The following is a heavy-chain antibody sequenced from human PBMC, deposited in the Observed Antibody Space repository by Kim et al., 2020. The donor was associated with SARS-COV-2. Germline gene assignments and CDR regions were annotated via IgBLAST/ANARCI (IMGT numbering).Heavy chain of an antibody. CDR3: AREDNSAWDDY. V-gene: IGHV3-21*01. D-gene: IGHD6-19*01. Sequence: IYNADSVKSQLTITRDNAKNSWYLQLNSLRVEDTAVYYCAREDNSAWDDYWGQGTLVTVSS. CDR2: I. J-gene: IGHJ4*02.